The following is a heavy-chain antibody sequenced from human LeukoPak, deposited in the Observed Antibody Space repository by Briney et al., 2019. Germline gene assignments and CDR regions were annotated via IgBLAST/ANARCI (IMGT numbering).Heavy chain of an antibody. CDR2: ISWNSGSI. V-gene: IGHV3-9*01. CDR1: GFTFDDYA. D-gene: IGHD5-18*01. Sequence: PGRSLRLSCAASGFTFDDYAMHWVRQAPGKGLEWVSGISWNSGSIGYADSVKGRFTISRDNAKNSLYLQMNSLRAEDTALYYCAKSSGYSYGYGYFQHWGQGTLVTVSS. CDR3: AKSSGYSYGYGYFQH. J-gene: IGHJ1*01.